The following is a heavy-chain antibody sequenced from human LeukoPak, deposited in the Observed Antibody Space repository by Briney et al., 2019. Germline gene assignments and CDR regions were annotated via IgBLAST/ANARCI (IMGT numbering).Heavy chain of an antibody. CDR2: IYNTGTT. J-gene: IGHJ4*02. V-gene: IGHV4-59*08. D-gene: IGHD1-14*01. CDR1: GRSISSSY. CDR3: ARHEPPGARRHLDY. Sequence: PSETLSLTCNVSGRSISSSYWSWIRQPPGKGLEWVGYIYNTGTTNYNPSLNSRVTISVDTSKNQLSLRLSSVTAADTAVYYCARHEPPGARRHLDYWGQGTLVTVYS.